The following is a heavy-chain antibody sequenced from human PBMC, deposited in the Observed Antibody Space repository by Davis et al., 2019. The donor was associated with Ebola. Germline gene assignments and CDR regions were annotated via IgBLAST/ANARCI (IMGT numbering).Heavy chain of an antibody. Sequence: GESLKISCAASGFTFSNYWMHWVRQVPGKGLVWVPRIKGDGTYTNYADSVEGRFTISRDNPKNTLDLQMNGLRAEDTAIYYCVRDGDHWNFDYWGQGTLVSVSS. J-gene: IGHJ4*02. CDR3: VRDGDHWNFDY. V-gene: IGHV3-74*01. CDR2: IKGDGTYT. D-gene: IGHD1-1*01. CDR1: GFTFSNYW.